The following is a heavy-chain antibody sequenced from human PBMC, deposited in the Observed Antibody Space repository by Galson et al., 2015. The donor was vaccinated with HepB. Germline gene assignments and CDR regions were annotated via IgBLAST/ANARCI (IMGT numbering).Heavy chain of an antibody. CDR2: ISGTGGST. CDR3: AKDLYSGSYPFDY. V-gene: IGHV3-23*01. J-gene: IGHJ4*02. Sequence: SLRLSCAASGFTFRSYAMSWVRQAPGKGLEWVSAISGTGGSTYYADSVKGRFTISRDNSKNTLYLQMNSLRAEDTAVYYCAKDLYSGSYPFDYWGQGTLVTVSS. D-gene: IGHD1-26*01. CDR1: GFTFRSYA.